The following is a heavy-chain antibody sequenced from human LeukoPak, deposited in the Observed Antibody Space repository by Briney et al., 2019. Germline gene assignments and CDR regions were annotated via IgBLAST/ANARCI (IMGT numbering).Heavy chain of an antibody. D-gene: IGHD3-9*01. Sequence: PGGSLRLSCAASGFTFSSFGMHWVRQAPGKGLEWVAVIWYDGSKKYYADSVKGRFTISRDNSKNTLYLQMNALRAEDTAVYYCASVANITTFGMDVWGQGTTVTVSS. CDR3: ASVANITTFGMDV. CDR2: IWYDGSKK. V-gene: IGHV3-33*01. CDR1: GFTFSSFG. J-gene: IGHJ6*02.